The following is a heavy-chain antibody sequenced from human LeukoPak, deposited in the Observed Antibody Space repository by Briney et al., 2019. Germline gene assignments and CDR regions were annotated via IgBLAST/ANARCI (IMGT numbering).Heavy chain of an antibody. CDR3: ARLIAAAGTRNYYYGMDV. J-gene: IGHJ6*02. CDR2: IYYSGST. V-gene: IGHV4-59*01. D-gene: IGHD6-13*01. Sequence: PSETLSLTCTVSGGSISSYYWRWIRQPPGKGLEWLGYIYYSGSTNYNPSLKSRVTISVDTSKNQFSLKLSSVTAADTAVYYCARLIAAAGTRNYYYGMDVWGQGTTVTVSS. CDR1: GGSISSYY.